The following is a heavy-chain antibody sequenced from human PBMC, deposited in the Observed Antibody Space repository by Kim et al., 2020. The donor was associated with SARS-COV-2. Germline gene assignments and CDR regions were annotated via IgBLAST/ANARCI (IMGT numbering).Heavy chain of an antibody. CDR1: GFTFSSYW. D-gene: IGHD6-13*01. Sequence: GGSLRLSCAASGFTFSSYWMSWVRQAPGKGLEWVASIKQDGSEKYYVDSVKGRFTISRDNAKNSLFLQMNSLRAEDTAMYFCAKSGRAAAGLGVSWGQATLVTVSS. CDR3: AKSGRAAAGLGVS. V-gene: IGHV3-7*01. CDR2: IKQDGSEK. J-gene: IGHJ5*02.